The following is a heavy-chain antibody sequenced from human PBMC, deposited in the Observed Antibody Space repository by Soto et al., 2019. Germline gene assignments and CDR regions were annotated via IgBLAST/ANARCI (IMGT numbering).Heavy chain of an antibody. CDR2: INPNSGGT. Sequence: GASVKVSCKASGYTFTGYYMHWVRQAPGQGLEWMGWINPNSGGTNYAQKFQGRVTMTRDTSISTAYMELSRLRSDDTAVYYCARDHASSSSGLFDYWGQGTLVTVSS. V-gene: IGHV1-2*02. CDR1: GYTFTGYY. J-gene: IGHJ4*02. D-gene: IGHD6-6*01. CDR3: ARDHASSSSGLFDY.